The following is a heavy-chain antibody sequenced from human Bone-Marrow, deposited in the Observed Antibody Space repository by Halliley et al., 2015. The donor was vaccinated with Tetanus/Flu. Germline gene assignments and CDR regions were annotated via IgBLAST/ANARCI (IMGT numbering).Heavy chain of an antibody. CDR3: ARRSNSGYRSAYFDS. D-gene: IGHD5-18*01. V-gene: IGHV4-59*01. J-gene: IGHJ4*02. Sequence: IGYIFYDGSTDYNPSLKSRVTMSVDTSKNQFSLKLTSVTAADTAVYFCARRSNSGYRSAYFDSWGQGTLVTVSS. CDR2: IFYDGST.